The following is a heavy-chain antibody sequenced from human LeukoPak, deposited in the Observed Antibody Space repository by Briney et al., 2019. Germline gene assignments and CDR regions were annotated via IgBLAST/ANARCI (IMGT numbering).Heavy chain of an antibody. J-gene: IGHJ6*02. CDR3: ARDRLNYYYYYGMDV. Sequence: GASVKVSCKASGYTFTCYYMHWVRQAPGQGLEWMGRINPNSGGTNYAQEFQGRVTMTRDTSISTAYMELSRLRSDDTAVYYCARDRLNYYYYYGMDVWGQGTTVTVSS. CDR1: GYTFTCYY. CDR2: INPNSGGT. V-gene: IGHV1-2*06. D-gene: IGHD2-21*01.